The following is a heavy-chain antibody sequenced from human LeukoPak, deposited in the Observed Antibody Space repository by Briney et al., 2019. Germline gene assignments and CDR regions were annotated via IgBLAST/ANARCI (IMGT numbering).Heavy chain of an antibody. CDR2: INHSGST. D-gene: IGHD3-3*01. J-gene: IGHJ1*01. Sequence: SETLSLTCAVYGGSFSGYYWSWIRQPPGKGLEWIGEINHSGSTNYNPSLKSRVTISVDTSKNQFSLRLSSVTVADTAAYYCARRSGYSYFQHWGQGTLVTVSS. V-gene: IGHV4-34*01. CDR3: ARRSGYSYFQH. CDR1: GGSFSGYY.